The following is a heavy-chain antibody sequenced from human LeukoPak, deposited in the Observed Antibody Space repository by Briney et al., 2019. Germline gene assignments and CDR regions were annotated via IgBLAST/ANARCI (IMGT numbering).Heavy chain of an antibody. D-gene: IGHD5-24*01. CDR2: MYYGGST. Sequence: PSETLSLTCSVSGGSINGYYWSWIRQPPGRGLEWIGFMYYGGSTNYNPSLKSRVIISVDPSKNQFSLRLSSVVAADTAVYYCARAQGRDGYNEGYYFDYWGQGSLVTVSS. CDR3: ARAQGRDGYNEGYYFDY. V-gene: IGHV4-59*01. CDR1: GGSINGYY. J-gene: IGHJ4*02.